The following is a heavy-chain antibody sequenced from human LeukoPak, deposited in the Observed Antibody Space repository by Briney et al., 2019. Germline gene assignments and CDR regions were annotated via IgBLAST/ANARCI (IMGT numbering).Heavy chain of an antibody. CDR2: IYYSGST. J-gene: IGHJ4*02. CDR1: GASISSYY. Sequence: SETLFLTCTVSGASISSYYWSWIRQPPGKGLEWIGYIYYSGSTNYNPSLKSRVTISVDTSKNQFSLNLSSVTAADTAVYYCARSGSSWTFDYWGQGSMVTVSS. D-gene: IGHD6-13*01. CDR3: ARSGSSWTFDY. V-gene: IGHV4-59*08.